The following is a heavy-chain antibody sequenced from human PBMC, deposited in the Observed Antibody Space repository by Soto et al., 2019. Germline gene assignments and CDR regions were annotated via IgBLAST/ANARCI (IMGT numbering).Heavy chain of an antibody. D-gene: IGHD3-22*01. V-gene: IGHV4-30-2*01. CDR3: ARDSRSGYYFDN. J-gene: IGHJ4*02. CDR2: TYPSGGA. Sequence: QLQLQESGSGLVKPSQTLSLTCVVSGDSISSGGYSWNWIRQPPGKALEWIGHTYPSGGALYNPSPXSXXTISVDKSKNHFSLRLTSVTAADTAVYYCARDSRSGYYFDNWGQGTLVTVSS. CDR1: GDSISSGGYS.